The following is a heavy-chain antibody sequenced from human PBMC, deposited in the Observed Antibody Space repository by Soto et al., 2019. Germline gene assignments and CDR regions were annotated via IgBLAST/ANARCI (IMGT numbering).Heavy chain of an antibody. Sequence: QVQLVQSGAEVKKPGASVKVSCKASGYTFTSYAMHWVRQAPGQRLEWMGWINAGNGNTKYSQKFQGRVTITRDTSASTAYMELSSLRSEDTAVYYCARERAMHYDSWSGYSSYYYGMDVWGQGTTVTVSS. CDR1: GYTFTSYA. D-gene: IGHD3-3*01. CDR2: INAGNGNT. CDR3: ARERAMHYDSWSGYSSYYYGMDV. J-gene: IGHJ6*02. V-gene: IGHV1-3*01.